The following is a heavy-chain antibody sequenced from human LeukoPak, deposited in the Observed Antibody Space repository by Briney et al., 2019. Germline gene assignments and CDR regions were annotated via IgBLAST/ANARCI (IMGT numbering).Heavy chain of an antibody. J-gene: IGHJ4*02. Sequence: GGSLRLSCAASGFTFSNAWMSWVRQAPGKGLEWVSAISGSGGSTYYADSVKGRFTISRDNSKNTLYLQMNSLRAEDTAVYYCAKVGFLTLRFLEWLLAPFDYWGQGTLVTVSS. CDR2: ISGSGGST. CDR1: GFTFSNAW. V-gene: IGHV3-23*01. CDR3: AKVGFLTLRFLEWLLAPFDY. D-gene: IGHD3-3*01.